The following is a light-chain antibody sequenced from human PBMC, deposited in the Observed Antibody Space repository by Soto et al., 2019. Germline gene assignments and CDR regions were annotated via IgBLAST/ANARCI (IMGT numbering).Light chain of an antibody. J-gene: IGKJ2*03. CDR3: QQYNSFSPYS. CDR2: DAS. CDR1: QSISIW. Sequence: DIQMTQSPSTLSASIGDRVSITCRANQSISIWLAWYQQKPGKAPKLLIYDASTLYSGVPSRFSGSRSGTEFTLTISGLQPDDFASYYCQQYNSFSPYSFGQGTKLE. V-gene: IGKV1-5*01.